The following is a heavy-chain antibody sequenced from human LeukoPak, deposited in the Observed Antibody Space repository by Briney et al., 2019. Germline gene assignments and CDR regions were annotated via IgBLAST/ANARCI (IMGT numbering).Heavy chain of an antibody. CDR3: ARDAPIGYSGYDSGDFDY. Sequence: ASVKVSCKAFGYTFTSYAMNWVRQAPGQGLEWMGWINTNTGNPTYAQGFTGRFVFSLDTSVSTAYLQISSLKAEDTAVYYCARDAPIGYSGYDSGDFDYWGQGTLVTVSS. CDR1: GYTFTSYA. CDR2: INTNTGNP. J-gene: IGHJ4*02. D-gene: IGHD5-12*01. V-gene: IGHV7-4-1*02.